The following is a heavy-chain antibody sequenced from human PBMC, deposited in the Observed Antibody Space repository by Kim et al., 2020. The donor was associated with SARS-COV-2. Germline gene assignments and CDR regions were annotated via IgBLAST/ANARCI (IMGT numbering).Heavy chain of an antibody. Sequence: GGSLRLSCAASGFTISNSRMHWVRQAPGRGLVWISLIQNDGSATVYADSVKGRFTISRDNAENTLYLEMNSLRVEDTAVYYCARIGGFSRDWGQGTMVTV. CDR3: ARIGGFSRD. D-gene: IGHD3-3*01. V-gene: IGHV3-74*01. CDR2: IQNDGSAT. J-gene: IGHJ3*01. CDR1: GFTISNSR.